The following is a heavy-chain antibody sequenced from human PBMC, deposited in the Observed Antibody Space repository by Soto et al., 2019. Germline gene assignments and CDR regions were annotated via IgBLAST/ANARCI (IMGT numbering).Heavy chain of an antibody. V-gene: IGHV4-59*03. CDR2: IYYSGST. D-gene: IGHD3-10*01. CDR3: GSRRELGVGAYY. Sequence: PETFSLTCTVSGVSISGYYWSWILQPPGKGLEWIGYIYYSGSTKYNPSLKSRVTISVDTSKNQFSLKLSSVTAADTAVYFCGSRRELGVGAYYRGQRILVTVSS. CDR1: GVSISGYY. J-gene: IGHJ4*01.